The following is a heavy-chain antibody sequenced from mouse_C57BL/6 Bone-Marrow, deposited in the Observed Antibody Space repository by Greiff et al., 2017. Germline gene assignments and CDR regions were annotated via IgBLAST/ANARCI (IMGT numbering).Heavy chain of an antibody. Sequence: VQLQQSGPELVKPGASVKMSCKASGYTFTDYNMHWVKQSHGKSLEWIGYINPNNGGTSSNQKFKGKATLTVNKSSSTAYMELRSLTSEDSAVYYCANDLLWLRRYYYAMYYWGQGTSVTVSS. CDR1: GYTFTDYN. J-gene: IGHJ4*01. V-gene: IGHV1-22*01. CDR3: ANDLLWLRRYYYAMYY. D-gene: IGHD2-2*01. CDR2: INPNNGGT.